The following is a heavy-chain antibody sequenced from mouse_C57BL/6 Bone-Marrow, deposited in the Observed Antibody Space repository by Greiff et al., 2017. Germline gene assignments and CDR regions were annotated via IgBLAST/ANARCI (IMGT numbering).Heavy chain of an antibody. Sequence: VQLQQPGAELVKPGASVKMSCKASGYTFTSYWITWVKQRPGQGLEWIGDIYPGSGSTNYNEKFKSKATLTVDTSSSTAYMQLSSLTSADSAVYYCARGGVTVVEGNYAMDYWGQGTSVTVSS. J-gene: IGHJ4*01. D-gene: IGHD1-1*01. CDR3: ARGGVTVVEGNYAMDY. CDR1: GYTFTSYW. V-gene: IGHV1-55*01. CDR2: IYPGSGST.